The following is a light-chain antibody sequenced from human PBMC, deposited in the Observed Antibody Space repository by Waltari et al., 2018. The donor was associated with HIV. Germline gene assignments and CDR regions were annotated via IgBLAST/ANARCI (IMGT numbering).Light chain of an antibody. Sequence: QSVLTQPPSVSAAPGQKVTISCSGSSSNIGNNFVSWYQQLPGTAPKLLIYDYDKRPSGIPGRFCGSKAGTSATLGIPGLQTGDEADYYCGTWDSSLSVHVVFGGGTKLTVL. CDR1: SSNIGNNF. CDR2: DYD. V-gene: IGLV1-51*01. CDR3: GTWDSSLSVHVV. J-gene: IGLJ2*01.